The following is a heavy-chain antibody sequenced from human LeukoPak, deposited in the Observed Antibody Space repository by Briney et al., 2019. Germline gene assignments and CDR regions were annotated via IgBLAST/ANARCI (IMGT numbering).Heavy chain of an antibody. J-gene: IGHJ4*02. CDR2: INPNSGGT. V-gene: IGHV1-2*02. D-gene: IGHD6-13*01. CDR1: GYTFTSYY. CDR3: ARAPHSRAAAGARFYFDY. Sequence: GASVKVSCKASGYTFTSYYMHWVRQAPGQGLEWMGWINPNSGGTNYAQKFQGRVTMTRDTSISTAYMELSRLRSDDTAVYYCARAPHSRAAAGARFYFDYWGQGTLVTVSS.